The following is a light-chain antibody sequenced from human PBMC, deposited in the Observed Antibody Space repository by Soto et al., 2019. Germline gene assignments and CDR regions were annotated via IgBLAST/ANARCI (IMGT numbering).Light chain of an antibody. CDR3: MQSTQLPPT. Sequence: DVVMTQTPLSLSVAPGQPASISCKSSQSLPHITGETFLFWYLQRPGQSPQLLIYEVSTRVSGVPDRFSGSGSGTDFTLEISRVETDDVGIYYCMQSTQLPPTFGQGTRLGIE. J-gene: IGKJ5*01. CDR1: QSLPHITGETF. V-gene: IGKV2D-29*02. CDR2: EVS.